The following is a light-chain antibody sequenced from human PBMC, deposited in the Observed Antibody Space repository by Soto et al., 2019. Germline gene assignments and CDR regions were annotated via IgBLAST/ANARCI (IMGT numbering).Light chain of an antibody. CDR2: EVT. CDR1: SSDVGGHNF. J-gene: IGLJ2*01. CDR3: SAYAGNNNPVI. Sequence: QSALTQPPSASWSPGQSVTISCTGTSSDVGGHNFVSWYQQHPGKAPKFLIYEVTKRPSGVPDRFSGSKSGITASLTVSGLQADDEAYYYCSAYAGNNNPVIFGGGTKVTVL. V-gene: IGLV2-8*01.